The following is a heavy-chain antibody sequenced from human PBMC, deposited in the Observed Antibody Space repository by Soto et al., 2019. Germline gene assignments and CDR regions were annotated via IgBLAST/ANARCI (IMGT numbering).Heavy chain of an antibody. V-gene: IGHV1-58*01. CDR1: GFNFASSA. CDR3: AADMGYYGSGSYFYYYYGMDV. J-gene: IGHJ6*02. D-gene: IGHD3-10*01. Sequence: QMQLVQSGPEVKKPGTSVKVSCKASGFNFASSAVQWVRQAHGQRLEWIGWIVVGSGNTNYAQKFQERVTITRDMSTSTAYMELSSLRSEDTAVYYCAADMGYYGSGSYFYYYYGMDVWGQGTTVTVSS. CDR2: IVVGSGNT.